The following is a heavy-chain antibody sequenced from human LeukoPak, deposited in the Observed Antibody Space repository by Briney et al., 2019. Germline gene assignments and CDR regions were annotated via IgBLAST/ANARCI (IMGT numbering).Heavy chain of an antibody. Sequence: SETLSLTCAVYGGAFSGYYWSWIRQPPGKGLEWIGEINHSGSTNYNPSLKSRVTISVDTSKNQFSLKLSSVTAADTAVYYCARATDTYYYDSSGRGAGRFAYWGQGTLVTVSS. CDR2: INHSGST. D-gene: IGHD3-22*01. V-gene: IGHV4-34*01. J-gene: IGHJ4*02. CDR1: GGAFSGYY. CDR3: ARATDTYYYDSSGRGAGRFAY.